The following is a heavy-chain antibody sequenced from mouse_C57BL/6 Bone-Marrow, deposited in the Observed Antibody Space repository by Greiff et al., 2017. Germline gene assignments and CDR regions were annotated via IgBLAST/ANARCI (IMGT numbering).Heavy chain of an antibody. Sequence: VQLQQSGPGLVQPSQSLSITCTVSGFSLTSYGVHWVRQSPGKGLEWLGVIWSGGSTDYNAAFISRLSISKDNSKSQVFFKMNSLQADDTAIYYCAREFYGSSYYAMDYWGQGTSVTVSS. D-gene: IGHD1-1*01. J-gene: IGHJ4*01. CDR3: AREFYGSSYYAMDY. CDR1: GFSLTSYG. V-gene: IGHV2-2*01. CDR2: IWSGGST.